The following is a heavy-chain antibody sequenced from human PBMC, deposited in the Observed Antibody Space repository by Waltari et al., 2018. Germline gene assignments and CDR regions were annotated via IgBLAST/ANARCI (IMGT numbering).Heavy chain of an antibody. Sequence: QVQLQESGPGLVKPSETLSLTCTVSGYSISSGYYWGWIRQPPGKGLEWIGSIYHSGSTYYNPSLKSRVTISVDTSKNQFSLKRSSVTAADTAVYYCARDSSYDFWSGYYRGYFDYWGQGTLVTVSS. J-gene: IGHJ4*02. CDR3: ARDSSYDFWSGYYRGYFDY. V-gene: IGHV4-38-2*02. CDR2: IYHSGST. CDR1: GYSISSGYY. D-gene: IGHD3-3*01.